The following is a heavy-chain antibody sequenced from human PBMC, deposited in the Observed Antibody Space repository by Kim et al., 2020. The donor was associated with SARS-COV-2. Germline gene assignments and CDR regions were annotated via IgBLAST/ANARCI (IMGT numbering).Heavy chain of an antibody. D-gene: IGHD3-10*02. J-gene: IGHJ3*02. CDR3: ARFKMLVLVDAFDI. V-gene: IGHV1-18*01. Sequence: AQKLQGRVTMTTDTSTSTAYMELRSLRSDDTAVYYCARFKMLVLVDAFDIWGQGTMVTVSS.